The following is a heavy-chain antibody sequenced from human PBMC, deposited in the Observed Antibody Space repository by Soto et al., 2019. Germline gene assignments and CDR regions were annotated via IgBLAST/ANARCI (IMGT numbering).Heavy chain of an antibody. CDR2: ISGSGGST. CDR1: GFTFSSYA. J-gene: IGHJ6*02. CDR3: AKGRVLLWFGESDPYYYYGMDV. D-gene: IGHD3-10*01. V-gene: IGHV3-23*01. Sequence: GGSLRLSCAASGFTFSSYAMSWVRQAPGKGLEWVSAISGSGGSTYYADSVKGRFTISRDNSKNTLYLQMNSLRAEDTAVYYCAKGRVLLWFGESDPYYYYGMDVWGQGTTVTVSS.